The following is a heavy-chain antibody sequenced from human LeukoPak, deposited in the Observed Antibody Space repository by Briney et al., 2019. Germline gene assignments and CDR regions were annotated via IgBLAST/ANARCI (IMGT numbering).Heavy chain of an antibody. J-gene: IGHJ6*03. D-gene: IGHD1-26*01. CDR1: GFTFSSYE. V-gene: IGHV3-48*03. CDR2: ISSSGSTI. CDR3: ARATHGSKGYHYYMEV. Sequence: GGSLRLSCAASGFTFSSYEMNWVRQAPGKGLEWVSYISSSGSTIYYADSVKGRFAISRDNAKNSLYLQMNSLRAEDTAVYYCARATHGSKGYHYYMEVWGKGTTVTVSS.